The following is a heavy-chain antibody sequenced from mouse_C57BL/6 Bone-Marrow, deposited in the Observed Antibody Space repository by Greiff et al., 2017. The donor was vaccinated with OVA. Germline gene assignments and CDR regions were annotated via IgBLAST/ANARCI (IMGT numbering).Heavy chain of an antibody. J-gene: IGHJ4*01. V-gene: IGHV1-61*01. CDR1: GYTFTSYW. D-gene: IGHD6-1*01. Sequence: VQLQQPGAELVRPGSSVKLSCKASGYTFTSYWMDWVKQRPGQGLEWIGNIYPSDSETHYNQKFKDKATLTVDKSSGTAYMQLSSLTSEDSAVYYCARRGGSPLAMDYWGQGTSVTVSS. CDR3: ARRGGSPLAMDY. CDR2: IYPSDSET.